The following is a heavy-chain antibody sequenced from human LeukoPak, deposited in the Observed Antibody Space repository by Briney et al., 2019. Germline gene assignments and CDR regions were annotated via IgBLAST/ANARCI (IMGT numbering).Heavy chain of an antibody. CDR3: ARHGLLTTLPHYFGMDV. V-gene: IGHV4-30-2*01. D-gene: IGHD4/OR15-4a*01. CDR1: GGSISSGGYS. CDR2: IYHSGST. J-gene: IGHJ6*02. Sequence: SQTLSLTCAVSGGSISSGGYSWSWIRQPPGKGLEWIGYIYHSGSTYYNPSLKSRVTISVDRSKNQFSLKLSSVTAADTAVYYCARHGLLTTLPHYFGMDVWGQGTTVTVSS.